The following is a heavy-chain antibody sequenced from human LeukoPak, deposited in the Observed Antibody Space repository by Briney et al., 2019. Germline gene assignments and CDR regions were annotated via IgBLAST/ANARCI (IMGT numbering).Heavy chain of an antibody. J-gene: IGHJ1*01. V-gene: IGHV3-21*01. Sequence: GGSLTLSCAASGFTFSSYSMNRVRQAPGKGLEWVSSISSSISYMYYADSVKGRFTISRDNAKTPLYLQMNSLRAEDTAVYYCARDSAVDCSGGSCYSDFQHWGQGTLVTVSS. D-gene: IGHD2-15*01. CDR2: ISSSISYM. CDR3: ARDSAVDCSGGSCYSDFQH. CDR1: GFTFSSYS.